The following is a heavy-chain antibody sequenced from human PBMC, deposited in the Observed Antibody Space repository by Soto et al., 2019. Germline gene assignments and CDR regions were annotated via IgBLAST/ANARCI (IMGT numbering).Heavy chain of an antibody. V-gene: IGHV3-23*01. J-gene: IGHJ4*02. CDR2: ISGSGGST. D-gene: IGHD1-1*01. CDR1: GLTIRPYA. CDR3: SKGATGTWLDYYFDY. Sequence: EVQVLESGGGLVQPGGSLRLSCEVSGLTIRPYAMSWVRQAPGKGLEWVSAISGSGGSTYYADSVKGQFTISRDNSKNTLYLQMNSLRAEDKAVYYCSKGATGTWLDYYFDYWGQEALVSVSS.